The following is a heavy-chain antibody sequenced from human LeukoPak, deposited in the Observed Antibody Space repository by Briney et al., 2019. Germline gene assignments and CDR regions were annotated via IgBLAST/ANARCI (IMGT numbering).Heavy chain of an antibody. Sequence: PGGSLRLSCAASGFTFSSYSMNWARQAPGKGLEWVSSISSSSSYINYADSVKGRFTISRDNAKNSLYLQMNSLRAEDTAVYYCAREYYYGSGSYYYWGQGTLVTVSS. J-gene: IGHJ4*02. CDR3: AREYYYGSGSYYY. CDR2: ISSSSSYI. V-gene: IGHV3-21*01. D-gene: IGHD3-10*01. CDR1: GFTFSSYS.